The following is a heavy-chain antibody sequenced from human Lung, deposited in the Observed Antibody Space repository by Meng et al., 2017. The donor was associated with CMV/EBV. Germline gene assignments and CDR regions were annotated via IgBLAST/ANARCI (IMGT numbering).Heavy chain of an antibody. Sequence: GGSLRLXCAASGFTFGSYSMNWVRQAPGKGLEWVSYISMGSSDIYYADSVKGRFTISRDNAKKSLYLQMNSLRAEDTAVYYCARIKYDLWGTNWFDPWGQGXLVTVSS. CDR1: GFTFGSYS. D-gene: IGHD3-3*01. CDR3: ARIKYDLWGTNWFDP. CDR2: ISMGSSDI. J-gene: IGHJ5*02. V-gene: IGHV3-21*01.